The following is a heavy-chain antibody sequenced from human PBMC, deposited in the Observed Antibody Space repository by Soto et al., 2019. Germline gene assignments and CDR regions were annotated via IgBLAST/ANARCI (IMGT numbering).Heavy chain of an antibody. CDR2: LSSNGYYI. D-gene: IGHD6-13*01. CDR1: GFTFSSHT. CDR3: AGEGAKGSSNLDWFDP. V-gene: IGHV3-21*01. J-gene: IGHJ5*02. Sequence: EEQLVESGGGLVKPGGSLRLSCAASGFTFSSHTMNWVRQAPGKGLEWVSSLSSNGYYIYYADSVRGRFTISRDNAKNSPYLQMSRLRAEETALYYCAGEGAKGSSNLDWFDPWGQGTLVTVSS.